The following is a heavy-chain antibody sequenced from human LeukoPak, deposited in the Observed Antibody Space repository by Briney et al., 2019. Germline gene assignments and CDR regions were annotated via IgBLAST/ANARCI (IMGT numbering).Heavy chain of an antibody. D-gene: IGHD2-15*01. CDR2: INHSGST. CDR3: ARGAAYRQKYCSGGSCYPYYFDY. CDR1: GGSFSGYY. J-gene: IGHJ4*02. V-gene: IGHV4-34*01. Sequence: SETLSLTCAVYGGSFSGYYWSWIRQPPGKGLEWIGEINHSGSTNYNPSLKSRVTISVDTSKNQFSLKLSSVTAADTAVYYCARGAAYRQKYCSGGSCYPYYFDYWGQGTLVTVSS.